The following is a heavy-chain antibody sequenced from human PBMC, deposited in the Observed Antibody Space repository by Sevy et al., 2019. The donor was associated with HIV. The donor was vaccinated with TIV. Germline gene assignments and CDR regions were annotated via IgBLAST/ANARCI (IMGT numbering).Heavy chain of an antibody. J-gene: IGHJ4*02. CDR3: ARQSHYYYDSSGYFFDY. D-gene: IGHD3-22*01. CDR2: IYYSGST. Sequence: PSETLSLTCTVSGGSISSYYWSWIRQPPGKGLEWIGYIYYSGSTNYNPSLKSRVTISVDTSKNQFSLKLSSVTAADTVVYYCARQSHYYYDSSGYFFDYWGQGTLVTVSS. V-gene: IGHV4-59*08. CDR1: GGSISSYY.